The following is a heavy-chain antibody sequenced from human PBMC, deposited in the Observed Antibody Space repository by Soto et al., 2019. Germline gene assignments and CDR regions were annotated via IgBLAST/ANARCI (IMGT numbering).Heavy chain of an antibody. Sequence: GGSLRLSCAASGFTFSGSAMHWVRQASGKGLEWVGRIRSKANSYATAYAASVKGRFTISRDDSKNTAYLQMNSLKTEDTAVYYCTRQLGIVVVEAATSHYYYGMDVWGQGTTVTVSS. CDR1: GFTFSGSA. J-gene: IGHJ6*02. V-gene: IGHV3-73*01. D-gene: IGHD2-15*01. CDR3: TRQLGIVVVEAATSHYYYGMDV. CDR2: IRSKANSYAT.